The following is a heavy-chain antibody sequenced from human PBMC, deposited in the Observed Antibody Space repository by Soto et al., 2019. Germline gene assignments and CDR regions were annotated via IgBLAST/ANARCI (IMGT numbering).Heavy chain of an antibody. V-gene: IGHV3-21*01. CDR3: ARDRPLGYCSSTSCYTAGMDV. CDR1: GFTFSSYI. Sequence: PGRSLRLSCAASGFTFSSYIMTWVRQSPGKGLEWVSSTSSSSSYIYYADSVKGRFTISRDNAKNSLYLQMNSLRAEDTAVYYCARDRPLGYCSSTSCYTAGMDVWGQGTTVTVSS. J-gene: IGHJ6*02. D-gene: IGHD2-2*02. CDR2: TSSSSSYI.